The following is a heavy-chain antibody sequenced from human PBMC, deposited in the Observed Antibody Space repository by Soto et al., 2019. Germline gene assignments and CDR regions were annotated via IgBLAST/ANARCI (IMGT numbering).Heavy chain of an antibody. V-gene: IGHV3-23*01. CDR2: FSGLGGRGDDT. D-gene: IGHD3-16*01. CDR1: GFTFSTYA. J-gene: IGHJ4*02. CDR3: LRGVFGQILDY. Sequence: EVQLLESGGGLVQPGGSLRLSCAASGFTFSTYAMTWVRQAPGKGLEWISGFSGLGGRGDDTHYADSVKGRFTISRDNSKDRLFLQMDSLRAEDTAVYFCLRGVFGQILDYWGQGILVAVSS.